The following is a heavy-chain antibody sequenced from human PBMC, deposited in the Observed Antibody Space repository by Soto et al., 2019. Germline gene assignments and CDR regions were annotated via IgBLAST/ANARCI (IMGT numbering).Heavy chain of an antibody. CDR1: GGTFSSYA. CDR3: ARDSEGIVVLDY. Sequence: GASVKVSCKASGGTFSSYAISWVRQAPGQGLEWMGGIIPNSGGTNYAQKFQGWVTMTRDTSISTAYTELSRLRSDDTAVYYCARDSEGIVVLDYWGQGTLVTVSS. J-gene: IGHJ4*02. CDR2: IIPNSGGT. V-gene: IGHV1-2*04. D-gene: IGHD2-21*01.